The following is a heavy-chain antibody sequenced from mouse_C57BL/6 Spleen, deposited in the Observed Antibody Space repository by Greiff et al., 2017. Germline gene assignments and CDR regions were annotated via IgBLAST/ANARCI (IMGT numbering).Heavy chain of an antibody. V-gene: IGHV1-81*01. J-gene: IGHJ1*03. CDR3: ATPEFAV. CDR1: GYTFTSYG. Sequence: QVQLQQSGAELARPGASVKLSCKASGYTFTSYGISWVKQRPGQGLEWIGEIYPRSGNTYYNEKFKGKATLTADKSSSTAYMVLRSLTPEDSAVYFCATPEFAVCGTGRPGTASS. CDR2: IYPRSGNT.